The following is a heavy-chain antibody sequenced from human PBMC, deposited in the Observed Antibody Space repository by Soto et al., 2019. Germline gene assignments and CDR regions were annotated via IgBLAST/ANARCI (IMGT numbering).Heavy chain of an antibody. CDR1: GFTFSGYS. J-gene: IGHJ4*02. D-gene: IGHD6-19*01. Sequence: PGGSLRLSCAASGFTFSGYSMFWVRQAPGKGPEYVSAINTNGVNTFYAKSVKGRFTISRDNSKNTMYLQMGSLRAEDMAVYYCARGRVEDSSGWATYFDYWGQGTLVTVSS. V-gene: IGHV3-64*01. CDR2: INTNGVNT. CDR3: ARGRVEDSSGWATYFDY.